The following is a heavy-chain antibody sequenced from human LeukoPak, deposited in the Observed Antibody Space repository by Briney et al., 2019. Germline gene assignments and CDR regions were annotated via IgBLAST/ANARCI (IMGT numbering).Heavy chain of an antibody. D-gene: IGHD2-2*01. J-gene: IGHJ5*02. Sequence: GGSLRLSCAASGFTFSSYSMNWVRQAPGKGLEWVSSISSSSSYIYYADSVKGRFTISRDDAKNSLYLQMNSLRAEDTAVYYCARDPGIVVASGWFDPWGQGTLVTVSS. V-gene: IGHV3-21*01. CDR1: GFTFSSYS. CDR2: ISSSSSYI. CDR3: ARDPGIVVASGWFDP.